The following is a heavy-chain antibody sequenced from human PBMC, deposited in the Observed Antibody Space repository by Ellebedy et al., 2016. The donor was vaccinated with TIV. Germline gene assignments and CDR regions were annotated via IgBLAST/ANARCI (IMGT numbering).Heavy chain of an antibody. D-gene: IGHD4-17*01. CDR3: ARDTYGDYGAS. CDR2: INHSGST. CDR1: GGSFSGYY. J-gene: IGHJ4*02. V-gene: IGHV4-34*01. Sequence: SETLSLTCAVYGGSFSGYYWSWIRQPPGKGLEWIGEINHSGSTNYNPSLKSRVTISVDTSKNQFSLKLSSVTAADTAVYYCARDTYGDYGASWGQGTLVTVSS.